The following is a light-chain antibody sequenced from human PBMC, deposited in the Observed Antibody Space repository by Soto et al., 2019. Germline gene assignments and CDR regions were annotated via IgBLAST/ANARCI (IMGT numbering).Light chain of an antibody. CDR1: QGIRND. V-gene: IGKV1-17*01. CDR2: VVS. Sequence: DIQMTQSPSSLSASVGDRVTITCRASQGIRNDLLGWYQQKPGKAPKCLIYVVSSLQSGVPSRFSGSGSGTEFTLTISSLQPEDFATYYSLQHDTYPLTFGQGTKVDIK. J-gene: IGKJ1*01. CDR3: LQHDTYPLT.